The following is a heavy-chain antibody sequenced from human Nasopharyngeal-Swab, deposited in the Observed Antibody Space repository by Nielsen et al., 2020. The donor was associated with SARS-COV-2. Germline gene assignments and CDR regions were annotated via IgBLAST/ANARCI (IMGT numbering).Heavy chain of an antibody. J-gene: IGHJ5*02. CDR3: ARRAARDGYNYEVDP. Sequence: GESLKISCMASGYSFVNHWIGWVRQTPGKGLEWMGMVYPGNSEIAYSPSFQGQVTISADKSINTAYLQWSSLSASDTAIYFCARRAARDGYNYEVDPWGQGTLVTVSS. D-gene: IGHD5-24*01. CDR1: GYSFVNHW. CDR2: VYPGNSEI. V-gene: IGHV5-51*01.